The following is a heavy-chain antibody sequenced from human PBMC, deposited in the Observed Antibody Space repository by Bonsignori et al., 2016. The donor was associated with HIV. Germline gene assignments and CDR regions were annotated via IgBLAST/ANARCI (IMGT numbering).Heavy chain of an antibody. D-gene: IGHD6-19*01. CDR3: AKDRIISSGWVDYYYYYMDV. CDR1: GFTFSSYG. Sequence: GGSLRLSCAASGFTFSSYGVHWVRQAPGKGLEWVAFIRYDGSNKYYADSVKGRFTISRDNSKNTLYLQMNSLRAEDTAVYYCAKDRIISSGWVDYYYYYMDVWGKGTTVTVSS. J-gene: IGHJ6*03. V-gene: IGHV3-30*02. CDR2: IRYDGSNK.